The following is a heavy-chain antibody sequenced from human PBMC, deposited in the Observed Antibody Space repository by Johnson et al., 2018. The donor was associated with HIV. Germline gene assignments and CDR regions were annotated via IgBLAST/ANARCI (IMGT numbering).Heavy chain of an antibody. CDR1: GFTFSSYA. CDR2: ISYDGSNK. J-gene: IGHJ3*02. D-gene: IGHD6-13*01. CDR3: AKTGAAAGLKDAFDI. Sequence: QVQLVESGGGVVQPGRSLRLSCAASGFTFSSYAMHWVRQAPGKGLEWVAVISYDGSNKYYADSVKGRFTISRDNSKNTLYLQMKSLRAEDTAVYFCAKTGAAAGLKDAFDIWGQGTMVTVSS. V-gene: IGHV3-30-3*01.